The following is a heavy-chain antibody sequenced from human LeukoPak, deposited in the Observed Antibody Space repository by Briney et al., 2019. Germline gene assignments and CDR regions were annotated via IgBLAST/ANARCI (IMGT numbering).Heavy chain of an antibody. D-gene: IGHD4-17*01. V-gene: IGHV3-15*01. CDR1: GFIFTNAW. J-gene: IGHJ1*01. Sequence: GGSLRLSCAASGFIFTNAWMSWVRQAPGKGLEWLGRIKSKSDGGITESAAPVKGRFTISRDDSKNTLYLQMNSLQTEDSAIYYCTRDRSTGLADGDLQQGGQGTLLSVFS. CDR2: IKSKSDGGIT. CDR3: TRDRSTGLADGDLQQ.